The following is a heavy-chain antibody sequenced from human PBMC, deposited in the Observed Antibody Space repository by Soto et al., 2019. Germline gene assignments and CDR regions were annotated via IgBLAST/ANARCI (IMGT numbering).Heavy chain of an antibody. CDR2: ISGSGGST. J-gene: IGHJ6*02. Sequence: SLRLSCAASGFTFSSYAMSWVRQAPGKGLEWVSAISGSGGSTYYADSVKGRFIISRDNSKNTLYLQMNSLRAEDTAVYYCAKSSRPDDYYDSSGYYHYYYGMDVWGQGTTVTVSS. V-gene: IGHV3-23*01. CDR1: GFTFSSYA. CDR3: AKSSRPDDYYDSSGYYHYYYGMDV. D-gene: IGHD3-22*01.